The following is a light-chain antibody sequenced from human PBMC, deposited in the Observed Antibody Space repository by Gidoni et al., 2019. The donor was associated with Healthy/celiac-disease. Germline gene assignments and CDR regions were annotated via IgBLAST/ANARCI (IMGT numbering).Light chain of an antibody. Sequence: QSVLTQPPSVSGAPGQRVTITCTGRSSNSGAGYDVHWYQQLPETAPKLLIYGNSNRPSGVPDRFSGSKSGTSASLAITGLQAEDEADYYCQSYDSSLSGSVFGGGTKLTV. J-gene: IGLJ3*02. CDR3: QSYDSSLSGSV. CDR1: SSNSGAGYD. V-gene: IGLV1-40*01. CDR2: GNS.